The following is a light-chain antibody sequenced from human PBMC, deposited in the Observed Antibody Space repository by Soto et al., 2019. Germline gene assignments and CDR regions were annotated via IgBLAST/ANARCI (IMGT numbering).Light chain of an antibody. J-gene: IGKJ5*01. CDR2: AAS. Sequence: DIQITQSPASLSASYADRVTITSRASQSISSYLNWYEQKPGKAPKLLIYAASSLQSGVPSMFSGSGSGTDFTLTLSSLQPEEFATYYCQQFNNYPITFGQGRRPE. CDR3: QQFNNYPIT. V-gene: IGKV1-39*01. CDR1: QSISSY.